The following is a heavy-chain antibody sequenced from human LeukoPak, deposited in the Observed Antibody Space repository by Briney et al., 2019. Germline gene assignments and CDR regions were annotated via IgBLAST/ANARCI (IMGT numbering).Heavy chain of an antibody. V-gene: IGHV4-39*07. Sequence: SSYSMNWVRQAPGKGLEWIGSIYYSGSTYYNPSLKSRVTISVDTSKNQFSLKLSSVTAADTTVYYCARSPGEGSYYYYYMDVWGKGTTVTVSS. CDR2: IYYSGST. D-gene: IGHD7-27*01. CDR3: ARSPGEGSYYYYYMDV. J-gene: IGHJ6*03. CDR1: SSYS.